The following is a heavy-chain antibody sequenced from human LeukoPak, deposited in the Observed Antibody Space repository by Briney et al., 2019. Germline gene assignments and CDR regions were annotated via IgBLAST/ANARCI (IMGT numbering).Heavy chain of an antibody. D-gene: IGHD1-1*01. CDR3: AGAWT. J-gene: IGHJ4*02. Sequence: GGSLRLSCAASGFTFSTYAMSWVRQAPGKGLEWVSDISGRGDSIFYADSVKGRFTISRDNSRNTVYLQMNTLRVEDTALYYCAGAWTWGQGTLVTVSS. CDR2: ISGRGDSI. CDR1: GFTFSTYA. V-gene: IGHV3-23*01.